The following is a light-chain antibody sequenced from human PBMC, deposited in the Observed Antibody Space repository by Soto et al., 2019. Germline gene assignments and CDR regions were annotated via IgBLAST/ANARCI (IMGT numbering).Light chain of an antibody. Sequence: IGVTQSPGTVSLSPGERATLSCRASRSGSSNYLAWYQQKPGQAPRLLIYGASNMATGIPDRFSGSGSGTDFTLTISRLEPEDFAVYYCQQYGISGTFGQGTKVDIK. CDR3: QQYGISGT. V-gene: IGKV3-20*01. J-gene: IGKJ1*01. CDR1: RSGSSNY. CDR2: GAS.